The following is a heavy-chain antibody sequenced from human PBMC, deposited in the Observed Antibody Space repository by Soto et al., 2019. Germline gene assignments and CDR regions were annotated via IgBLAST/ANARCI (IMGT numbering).Heavy chain of an antibody. Sequence: PGGSLRLSCAASGFTFSSYDMHWVRQATGKGLEWVSAIGTAGDTYYPGSVKGRFTISRENAKNSLYLQMNSLRAEDTAVYYCARAPYCSGGSCYSDYYYGMDVWGQGTTVTVSS. CDR3: ARAPYCSGGSCYSDYYYGMDV. V-gene: IGHV3-13*01. D-gene: IGHD2-15*01. CDR1: GFTFSSYD. J-gene: IGHJ6*02. CDR2: IGTAGDT.